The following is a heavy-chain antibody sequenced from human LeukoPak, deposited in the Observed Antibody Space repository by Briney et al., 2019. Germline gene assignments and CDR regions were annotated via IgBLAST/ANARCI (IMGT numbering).Heavy chain of an antibody. Sequence: NPSETLSLTCTVSGGSISSGNYYWGWIRQPPGKGPHWIGSIYYSGSTYFSPSLKSRVTISVDTSKNQFSLKLSSVTAADTAVYYCAREYLYGSVLMDDYGMDVWGQGTTVTVSS. D-gene: IGHD3-10*01. CDR2: IYYSGST. CDR3: AREYLYGSVLMDDYGMDV. J-gene: IGHJ6*02. V-gene: IGHV4-39*07. CDR1: GGSISSGNYY.